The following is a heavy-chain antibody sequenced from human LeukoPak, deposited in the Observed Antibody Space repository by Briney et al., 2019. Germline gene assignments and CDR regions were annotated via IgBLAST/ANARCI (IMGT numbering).Heavy chain of an antibody. Sequence: ASVKVSCKTSGYTFTTYDISWVRQAPGQRLEWMGWINAGNGNTKYSQKFQGRVTITRVTSASTAYMELSSLRSEDTAVYYCARDSYDSSGYHAEYFQHWGQGTLVTVSS. CDR2: INAGNGNT. CDR1: GYTFTTYD. V-gene: IGHV1-3*01. J-gene: IGHJ1*01. CDR3: ARDSYDSSGYHAEYFQH. D-gene: IGHD3-22*01.